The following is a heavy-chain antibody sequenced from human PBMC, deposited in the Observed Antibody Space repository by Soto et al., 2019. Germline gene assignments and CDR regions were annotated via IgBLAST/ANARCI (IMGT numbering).Heavy chain of an antibody. J-gene: IGHJ6*02. CDR3: ARAGVTNNGYYYYGMDV. CDR1: GGSVSSGSYY. Sequence: SETLSLTCTVSGGSVSSGSYYWSWIRQPPGKGLEWIGYIYYSGSTNYNPSLKSRVTISVDTSKNQFSLKLSSVTAADTAVYYCARAGVTNNGYYYYGMDVWGQGTTVTVSS. D-gene: IGHD7-27*01. CDR2: IYYSGST. V-gene: IGHV4-61*01.